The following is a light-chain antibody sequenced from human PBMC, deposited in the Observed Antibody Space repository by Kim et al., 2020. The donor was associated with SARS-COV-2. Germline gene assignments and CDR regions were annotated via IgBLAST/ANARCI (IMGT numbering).Light chain of an antibody. CDR1: NIGSEA. J-gene: IGLJ2*01. V-gene: IGLV3-21*04. Sequence: SYELTQPPSVSVAPGKTANFTCGGNNIGSEAVHWYQQKPGQAPVLVISDDSDRPSGIPERFSGSNSGNTATLTISRVEAGDEADYYCQVWDSVSDHRVFGGGTQLTVL. CDR2: DDS. CDR3: QVWDSVSDHRV.